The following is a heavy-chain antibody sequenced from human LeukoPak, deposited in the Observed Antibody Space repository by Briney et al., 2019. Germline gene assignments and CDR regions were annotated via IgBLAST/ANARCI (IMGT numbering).Heavy chain of an antibody. D-gene: IGHD6-6*01. J-gene: IGHJ5*02. CDR3: ARRYSSSGVNWFDP. CDR2: IYPGDSDT. V-gene: IGHV5-51*01. Sequence: GESPKISCKGSGYSFTSYWIGWVLQMPGKGLEWMGIIYPGDSDTRYSPSFQGQVTISAHKSISTAYLQCSSLKASETAMYYCARRYSSSGVNWFDPWGQRTLVTVSP. CDR1: GYSFTSYW.